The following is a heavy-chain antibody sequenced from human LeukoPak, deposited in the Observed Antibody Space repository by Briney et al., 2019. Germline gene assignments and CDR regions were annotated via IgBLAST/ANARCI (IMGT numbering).Heavy chain of an antibody. CDR2: IYPGDSDT. Sequence: GESLKISCKGSGYSFTTYWIGWVRQMPGKGLEWMGIIYPGDSDTRYSPSFQGQVSFSADKSISTAYLQWSSLKASDTAMYYCAIQEPESYRLNYWGQGTLVTVSS. J-gene: IGHJ4*02. V-gene: IGHV5-51*01. CDR1: GYSFTTYW. CDR3: AIQEPESYRLNY. D-gene: IGHD1-14*01.